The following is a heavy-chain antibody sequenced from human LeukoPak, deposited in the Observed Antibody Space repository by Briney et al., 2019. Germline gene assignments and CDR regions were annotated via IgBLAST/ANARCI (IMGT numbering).Heavy chain of an antibody. J-gene: IGHJ3*02. V-gene: IGHV3-23*01. D-gene: IGHD2-8*01. CDR3: AKDMIKNNGVFDPFDI. CDR1: GFTFGDFA. CDR2: IGGGGVDT. Sequence: PGGSLRLSCLASGFTFGDFAMNWVRPAPGRGLEWVSHIGGGGVDTYYADSVKGRFTISRDNPKSTLYLQLTNLRADDAAVYFCAKDMIKNNGVFDPFDIWGQGTMVTVSS.